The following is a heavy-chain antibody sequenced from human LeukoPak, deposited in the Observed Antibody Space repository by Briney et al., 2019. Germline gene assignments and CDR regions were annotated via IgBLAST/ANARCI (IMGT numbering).Heavy chain of an antibody. CDR2: IYYSGST. CDR3: SRGSAPAAYYYFDS. Sequence: SETLSLTCTVSGGTISSGIYYWSWIRQHPGKGLEWIGYIYYSGSTYYNPSLQSRVTISVDTSENQFSLKLSSVTAADTAVYFCSRGSAPAAYYYFDSWGQGTLVTVSS. V-gene: IGHV4-31*03. D-gene: IGHD2-2*01. J-gene: IGHJ4*02. CDR1: GGTISSGIYY.